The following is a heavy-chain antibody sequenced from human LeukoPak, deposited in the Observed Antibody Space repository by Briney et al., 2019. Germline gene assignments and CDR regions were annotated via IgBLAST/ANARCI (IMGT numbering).Heavy chain of an antibody. CDR3: ASLDDDGNWFDP. D-gene: IGHD4-17*01. V-gene: IGHV4-39*01. CDR1: GGSISSSSYY. CDR2: IYYSGST. Sequence: SETLSLTCTVSGGSISSSSYYWGWIRQPPGKGLEWIGSIYYSGSTYYNPALKSRITISVDMSKHQFSLKLSSVTAADTAVYYCASLDDDGNWFDPWGQGTLVTVSS. J-gene: IGHJ5*02.